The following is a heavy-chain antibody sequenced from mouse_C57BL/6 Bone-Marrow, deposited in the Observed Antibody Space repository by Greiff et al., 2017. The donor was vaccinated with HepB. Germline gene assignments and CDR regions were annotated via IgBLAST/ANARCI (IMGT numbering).Heavy chain of an antibody. J-gene: IGHJ2*01. V-gene: IGHV14-4*01. Sequence: EVQLQESGAELVRPGASVKLSCTASGFNIKDDYMHWVKQRPEQGLEWIGWIDPENGDTEYASKFQGKATITADTSSNTAYLQLSSLTSEDTAVYYCNFPYYYGSSDYWGQGTTLTVSS. CDR2: IDPENGDT. CDR1: GFNIKDDY. CDR3: NFPYYYGSSDY. D-gene: IGHD1-1*01.